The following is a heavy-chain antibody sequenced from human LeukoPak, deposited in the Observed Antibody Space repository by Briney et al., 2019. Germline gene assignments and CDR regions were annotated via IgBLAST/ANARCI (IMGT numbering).Heavy chain of an antibody. Sequence: SETLSLTCAVYGGSFSGYYWSWIRQPPGKGLEWIGEINHSGSTNYNPSLKSRVTISVDTSKNQFSLKLSSVTAADTAVYYCARYGTMVRGVITWFGPWGQGTLVTVSS. CDR3: ARYGTMVRGVITWFGP. D-gene: IGHD3-10*01. CDR2: INHSGST. CDR1: GGSFSGYY. J-gene: IGHJ5*02. V-gene: IGHV4-34*01.